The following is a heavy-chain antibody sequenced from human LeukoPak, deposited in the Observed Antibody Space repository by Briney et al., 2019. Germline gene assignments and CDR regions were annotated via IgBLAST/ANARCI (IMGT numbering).Heavy chain of an antibody. J-gene: IGHJ4*02. D-gene: IGHD3-3*01. CDR2: IYYSGST. CDR1: GGSISSYY. V-gene: IGHV4-59*12. Sequence: SETLSLTCTVSGGSISSYYWSWIRQPPGKGLEWIGYIYYSGSTYYNPSLKSRVTISVDTSKNQFSLKLSSVTAADTAVYYCAREWSEAGGDYWGQGTLVTVSS. CDR3: AREWSEAGGDY.